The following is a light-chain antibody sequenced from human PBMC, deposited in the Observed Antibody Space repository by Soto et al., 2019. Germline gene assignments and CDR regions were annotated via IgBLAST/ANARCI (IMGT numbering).Light chain of an antibody. Sequence: DFHMTKSPSTVSASLGDRVTITCRASQNVDDSLAWYQQRPGKAPKLLIYDASILESGVPSRFSGSGSGTEFTLTISSLQPDDSATYYCQQYNSYSTFGQGTRLEIK. V-gene: IGKV1-5*01. CDR2: DAS. CDR3: QQYNSYST. CDR1: QNVDDS. J-gene: IGKJ5*01.